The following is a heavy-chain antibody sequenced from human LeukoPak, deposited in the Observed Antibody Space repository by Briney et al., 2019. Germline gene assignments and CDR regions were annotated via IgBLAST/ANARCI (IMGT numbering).Heavy chain of an antibody. CDR3: ARTSQGSSGYHPYYFEY. CDR1: GGSIRSTNW. D-gene: IGHD3-22*01. J-gene: IGHJ4*02. V-gene: IGHV4-4*02. CDR2: TYHTGTT. Sequence: SGTLSLTCAVSGGSIRSTNWWTWVRQSPGKGLEWIGETYHTGTTTYNPSLESRVTIIIDMSKSNFSLNLKSVTAADTAVYFCARTSQGSSGYHPYYFEYWGRGTQVTVSS.